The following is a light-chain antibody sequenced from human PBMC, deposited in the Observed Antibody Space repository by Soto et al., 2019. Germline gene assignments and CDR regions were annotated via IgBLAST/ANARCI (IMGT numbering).Light chain of an antibody. J-gene: IGKJ2*01. CDR2: DAS. CDR1: QSVSSRS. Sequence: EIVLTQSPGTLSLSPGERATLSCRASQSVSSRSLAWYQQKPGQAPRLLIYDASSRATGIPDRFSGSGSGTDFTLTISRLEPEDFAVYYCQQYGSSPYTFGQGTKLEIK. V-gene: IGKV3-20*01. CDR3: QQYGSSPYT.